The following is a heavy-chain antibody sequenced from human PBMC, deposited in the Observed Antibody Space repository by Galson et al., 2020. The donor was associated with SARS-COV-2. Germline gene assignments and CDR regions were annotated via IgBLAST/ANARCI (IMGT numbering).Heavy chain of an antibody. V-gene: IGHV4-34*01. J-gene: IGHJ4*02. CDR2: VNHSGST. CDR3: ARATYGAVAVEYYFDY. Sequence: SQASETLSLTCAVYGGSFSVYSWTWIRQPPGKGLEWIGEVNHSGSTSYNPSLKSRVTMSLDTSKNQFSLKLTSVTAADTAMYFCARATYGAVAVEYYFDYWGQGTLVTVSS. CDR1: GGSFSVYS. D-gene: IGHD6-19*01.